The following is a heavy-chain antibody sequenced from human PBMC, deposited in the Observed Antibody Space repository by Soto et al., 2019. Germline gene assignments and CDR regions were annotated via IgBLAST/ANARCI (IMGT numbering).Heavy chain of an antibody. CDR2: IVPIFGTT. CDR3: ARVEAVAGLYNSHGLDV. D-gene: IGHD6-19*01. J-gene: IGHJ6*02. CDR1: GGTFSNYA. Sequence: QVQLVQSGAEVKKPGSSVKVSCKVSGGTFSNYAIDWVRLAPGHGLEWMGGIVPIFGTTYYTQKYRGRAKIIADDSTTTAYLEMRSLRSEDTAIYYCARVEAVAGLYNSHGLDVWGQGTAVTVSS. V-gene: IGHV1-69*12.